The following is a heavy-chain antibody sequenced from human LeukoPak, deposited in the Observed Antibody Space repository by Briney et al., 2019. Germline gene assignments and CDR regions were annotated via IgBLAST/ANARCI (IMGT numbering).Heavy chain of an antibody. J-gene: IGHJ4*02. D-gene: IGHD3-22*01. V-gene: IGHV4-34*01. Sequence: SETLSLTCAVYGGSFSGYYWSWIRHPPGKGLEWIGEINHSGSTNYNPSLKSRVTISVDTSKNQFSLKLSSVTAADTAVYYCARVTGYMIEDYFDYWGQGTLVTVSS. CDR3: ARVTGYMIEDYFDY. CDR1: GGSFSGYY. CDR2: INHSGST.